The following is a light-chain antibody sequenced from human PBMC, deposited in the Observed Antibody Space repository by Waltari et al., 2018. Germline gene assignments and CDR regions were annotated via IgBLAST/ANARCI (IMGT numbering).Light chain of an antibody. V-gene: IGLV3-10*01. CDR3: YSTDSSGNHRV. Sequence: SYELTQPPSVSVSPGQTARITCSGDALPNRSAYWYQQKSGQAPVLVIYEDNKRPSGIPERFSGSSSGTMAALTISGAQVEDEADYYCYSTDSSGNHRVFGGGTKLTVL. J-gene: IGLJ2*01. CDR1: ALPNRS. CDR2: EDN.